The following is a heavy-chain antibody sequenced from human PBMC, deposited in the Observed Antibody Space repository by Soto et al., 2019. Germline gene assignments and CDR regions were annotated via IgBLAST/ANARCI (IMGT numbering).Heavy chain of an antibody. CDR2: IYPGDFDT. D-gene: IGHD3-22*01. CDR1: GDSFTTYW. CDR3: ARKHSCGYFNWFDP. J-gene: IGHJ5*02. Sequence: PGESLKISCRVSGDSFTTYWIAWVRQMPGKGLEWMGIIYPGDFDTRYSPSFQGQVTISVDKSINTAYLQWNSLKASDSAMYYCARKHSCGYFNWFDPWGQGPLVTVSS. V-gene: IGHV5-51*01.